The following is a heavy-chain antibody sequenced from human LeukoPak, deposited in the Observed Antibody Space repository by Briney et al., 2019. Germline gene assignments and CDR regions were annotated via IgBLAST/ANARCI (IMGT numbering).Heavy chain of an antibody. CDR2: IFYSGST. Sequence: PSETLSLTCTVSGGSISSYYWSWIRQPPGKGLEWIGYIFYSGSTNYNPSLKSRVTISVDTSKNQFSLKLSSVTAADTAVYYCARRGRWLGKYFHYWGQGTLVTVSS. CDR1: GGSISSYY. V-gene: IGHV4-59*12. J-gene: IGHJ4*02. D-gene: IGHD6-19*01. CDR3: ARRGRWLGKYFHY.